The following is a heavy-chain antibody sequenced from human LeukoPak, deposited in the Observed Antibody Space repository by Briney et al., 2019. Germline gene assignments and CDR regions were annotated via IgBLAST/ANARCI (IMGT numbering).Heavy chain of an antibody. Sequence: WGSLRLSCAASGFTFSSYSMNWVRQAPGKGLEWVSSISSSSSYIYYADSVKGRFTISRDNAKNSLYLQMNSLRAEDTAVYYCARDSGSYWASPFDYWGQGTLVTVSS. V-gene: IGHV3-21*01. CDR3: ARDSGSYWASPFDY. J-gene: IGHJ4*02. CDR2: ISSSSSYI. CDR1: GFTFSSYS. D-gene: IGHD1-26*01.